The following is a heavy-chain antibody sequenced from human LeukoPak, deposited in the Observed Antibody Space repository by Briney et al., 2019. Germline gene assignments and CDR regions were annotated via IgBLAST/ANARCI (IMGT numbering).Heavy chain of an antibody. CDR3: ARDLTGAVFDF. J-gene: IGHJ4*02. V-gene: IGHV3-74*01. CDR2: ITSDGSST. Sequence: GGSLRLSCAGSGFTFSNYWVHWVRQAPGKGLVCVSRITSDGSSTSYADSVRGRFTISRDNAKNTVYLQMNSLRAEDTAVYYRARDLTGAVFDFWGQGTLVTVSS. CDR1: GFTFSNYW. D-gene: IGHD1-26*01.